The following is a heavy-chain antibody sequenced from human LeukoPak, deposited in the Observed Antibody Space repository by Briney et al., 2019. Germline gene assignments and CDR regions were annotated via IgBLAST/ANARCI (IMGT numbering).Heavy chain of an antibody. Sequence: SETLSLACAVYGGSFSGYYWSWIRQPPGKGLEWIGEINHSGSANYNPSLKSRVTISVDTSKNQFSLKVSSVTAADTAVYYCARGDSSSWYWFDPWGLGTLVTVSS. CDR2: INHSGSA. V-gene: IGHV4-34*01. J-gene: IGHJ5*02. CDR3: ARGDSSSWYWFDP. D-gene: IGHD6-13*01. CDR1: GGSFSGYY.